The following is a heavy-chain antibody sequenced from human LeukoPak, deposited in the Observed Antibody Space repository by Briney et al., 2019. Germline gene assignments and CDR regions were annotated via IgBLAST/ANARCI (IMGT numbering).Heavy chain of an antibody. CDR1: GGSISSSSYY. Sequence: SETLSLTCTVSGGSISSSSYYWGWIRQPPGKGLEWIGSIYYSGSTYYNPSLKSRVTISVDTSKNQFSLKLSSVTAADTAVYYCARVRYYYDSSGYRTHAFDIWGQGTMVTVSS. D-gene: IGHD3-22*01. CDR3: ARVRYYYDSSGYRTHAFDI. CDR2: IYYSGST. V-gene: IGHV4-39*07. J-gene: IGHJ3*02.